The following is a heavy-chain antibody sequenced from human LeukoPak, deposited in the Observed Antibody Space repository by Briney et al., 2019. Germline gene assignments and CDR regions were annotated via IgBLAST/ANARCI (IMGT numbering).Heavy chain of an antibody. J-gene: IGHJ4*02. CDR2: IKSKTDGGTT. V-gene: IGHV3-15*01. Sequence: PGGSLRLSCAASGFTSSNAWMSWVRQAPGKGLEWVGRIKSKTDGGTTDYAAPVKGRFTISRDDSKNTLYLQMNSLKTEDTAVYYCATYSGAHHKTFDDWGQGTLVTVSS. D-gene: IGHD1-26*01. CDR1: GFTSSNAW. CDR3: ATYSGAHHKTFDD.